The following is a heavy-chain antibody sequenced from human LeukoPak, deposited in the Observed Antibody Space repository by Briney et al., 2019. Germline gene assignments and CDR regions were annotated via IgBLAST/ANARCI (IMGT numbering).Heavy chain of an antibody. V-gene: IGHV3-23*01. D-gene: IGHD5-12*01. CDR2: ISGSGGST. CDR1: GFTFSGYA. CDR3: AKDIVATIPGYYFDY. Sequence: PGASLRLSCAASGFTFSGYAMSWVRQAPGKGLEWVSAISGSGGSTYYADSVKGRFTISRDNSKNTLYLQMNSLRAEDTAVYYCAKDIVATIPGYYFDYWGQGTLVTVSS. J-gene: IGHJ4*02.